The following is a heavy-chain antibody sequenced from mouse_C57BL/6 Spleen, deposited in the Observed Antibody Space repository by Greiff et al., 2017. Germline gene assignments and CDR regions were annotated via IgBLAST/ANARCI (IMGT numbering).Heavy chain of an antibody. CDR1: GYTFTSYG. J-gene: IGHJ4*01. D-gene: IGHD2-5*01. CDR2: IYPRSGNT. V-gene: IGHV1-81*01. Sequence: QVQLQQSGAELARPGASVKLSCKASGYTFTSYGISWVKQRTGQGLEWIGEIYPRSGNTYYNEKFKGKATLTADKSSSTAYMELRSLTSEDSAVYFCAREGGSNYNYYAMDDWGQGTSVTVSS. CDR3: AREGGSNYNYYAMDD.